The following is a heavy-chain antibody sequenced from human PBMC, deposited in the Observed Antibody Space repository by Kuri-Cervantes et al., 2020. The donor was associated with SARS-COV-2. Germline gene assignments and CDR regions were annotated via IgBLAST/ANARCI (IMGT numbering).Heavy chain of an antibody. V-gene: IGHV3-30*03. Sequence: GESLKISCAASGFTLNYSGMNWVRQAPGKGLEWVAVISYDGSNKYYADSVKGRFTISRDNSKNTLYLQMNSLRAEDTAVYYCAREGWGSHNIYYFDYWGQGTLVTVSS. CDR3: AREGWGSHNIYYFDY. J-gene: IGHJ4*02. CDR2: ISYDGSNK. D-gene: IGHD1-1*01. CDR1: GFTLNYSG.